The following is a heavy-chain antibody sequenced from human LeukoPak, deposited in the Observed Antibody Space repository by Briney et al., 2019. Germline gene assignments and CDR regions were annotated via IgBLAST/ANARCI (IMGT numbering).Heavy chain of an antibody. V-gene: IGHV3-30-3*01. J-gene: IGHJ6*02. CDR2: ISYDGSNK. Sequence: PGRSLRLSCAASGFTFSSYAMHWVRQAPGKGLEWVAVISYDGSNKYYADSVKGRFTISRDNSKNTLYLQMNSLRAEDTAVYYCARDGSVVPAAVAAYGMDVWGQGTTVTVSS. CDR3: ARDGSVVPAAVAAYGMDV. D-gene: IGHD2-2*01. CDR1: GFTFSSYA.